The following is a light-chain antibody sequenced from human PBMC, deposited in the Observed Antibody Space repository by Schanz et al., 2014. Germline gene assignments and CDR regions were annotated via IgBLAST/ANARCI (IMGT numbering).Light chain of an antibody. CDR3: SSYTSISTLNYV. Sequence: QSALTQPASVSASPGQSITISCTGTSSDVGGYNYVSWYQQYPGKAPKLIIYDVSNRPSGVSNRFSGSRSGNTASLTIFGLQAEDEADYYCSSYTSISTLNYVFGSGTKLTVL. CDR1: SSDVGGYNY. CDR2: DVS. V-gene: IGLV2-14*01. J-gene: IGLJ1*01.